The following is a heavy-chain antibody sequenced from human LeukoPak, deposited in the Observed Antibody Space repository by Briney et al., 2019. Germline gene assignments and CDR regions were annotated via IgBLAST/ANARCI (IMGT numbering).Heavy chain of an antibody. CDR2: ISYDGSNK. Sequence: GGSLRLSCAASGFTFSSYGMHWVRQAPGKGLEWVAVISYDGSNKYYADSVKGRFTLSRDNSKNTLFLQMNSLRAEDTAVYYCAREALRYYTNGVCPADYWGQGTLVTVSS. V-gene: IGHV3-30*03. CDR1: GFTFSSYG. D-gene: IGHD2-8*01. J-gene: IGHJ4*02. CDR3: AREALRYYTNGVCPADY.